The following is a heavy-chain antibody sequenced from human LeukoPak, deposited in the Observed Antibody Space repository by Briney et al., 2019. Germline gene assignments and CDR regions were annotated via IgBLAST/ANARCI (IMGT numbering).Heavy chain of an antibody. Sequence: GGSLRLSCAASGFTFSNYWMSWVRQAPGKGLEWVANIKQDGSEKYYVDSVKGQFTISRDNAKNSLYLQMNSLGAADTAVYYCARDPRYPYQYQSDDGGFSLDYWGQGTLVTVSS. V-gene: IGHV3-7*01. J-gene: IGHJ4*02. CDR3: ARDPRYPYQYQSDDGGFSLDY. D-gene: IGHD2-15*01. CDR2: IKQDGSEK. CDR1: GFTFSNYW.